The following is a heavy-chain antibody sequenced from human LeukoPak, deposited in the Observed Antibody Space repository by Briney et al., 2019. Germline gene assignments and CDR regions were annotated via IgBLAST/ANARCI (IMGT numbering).Heavy chain of an antibody. CDR3: AREITTYYMDV. V-gene: IGHV4-38-2*02. Sequence: SETLSLTFTVSGGSISSYYWGWIRQPPGKGLEWIGSIYHSGNTYYNASLQSRVTISVDTSQNQFSLKLSSVTAADTAVYYCAREITTYYMDVWGKGTTVTISS. J-gene: IGHJ6*03. D-gene: IGHD3-22*01. CDR2: IYHSGNT. CDR1: GGSISSYY.